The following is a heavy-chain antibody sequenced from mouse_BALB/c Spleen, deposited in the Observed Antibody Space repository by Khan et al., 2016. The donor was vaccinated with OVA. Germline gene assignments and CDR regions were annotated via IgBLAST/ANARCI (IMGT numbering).Heavy chain of an antibody. Sequence: QIQLVQSGPELKTPGETVKISCKASGYTFTNFGLNWVKQAPGKGLEWMGWINTYTGEPTYADDLKVRLDFSVETAASTAYLQINNLTDEDSATYFCARPSYFSYTLAYWGQGTSVTVSS. D-gene: IGHD2-10*01. J-gene: IGHJ4*01. CDR1: GYTFTNFG. CDR3: ARPSYFSYTLAY. CDR2: INTYTGEP. V-gene: IGHV9-3-1*01.